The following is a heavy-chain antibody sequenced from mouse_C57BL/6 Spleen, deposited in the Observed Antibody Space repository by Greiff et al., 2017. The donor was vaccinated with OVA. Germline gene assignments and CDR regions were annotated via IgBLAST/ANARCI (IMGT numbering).Heavy chain of an antibody. Sequence: VQLQQPGAELVKPGASVKMSCKASGYTFTSYWITWVKQRPGQGLEWIGDIYPGSGSTNYNEKFKSKATLTVDTSSSTAYMQLSSLTSEDSAVYYCARFITTVVAPDYYAMDYWGQGTSVTVSS. D-gene: IGHD1-1*01. V-gene: IGHV1-55*01. CDR3: ARFITTVVAPDYYAMDY. CDR2: IYPGSGST. CDR1: GYTFTSYW. J-gene: IGHJ4*01.